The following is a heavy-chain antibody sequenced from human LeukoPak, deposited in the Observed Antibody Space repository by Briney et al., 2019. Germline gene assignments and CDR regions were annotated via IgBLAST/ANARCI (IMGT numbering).Heavy chain of an antibody. CDR2: IRYDGSNK. Sequence: GGSLRLSCAASGFTFSSYGMHWVRQAPGKGLEWVAFIRYDGSNKYYADSVKGRFTISRDNSKNTLYLQMSSLRAEDTAVYYCARNYYDSSGYYAPFYWGQGTLVTVSS. CDR3: ARNYYDSSGYYAPFY. V-gene: IGHV3-30*02. J-gene: IGHJ4*02. CDR1: GFTFSSYG. D-gene: IGHD3-22*01.